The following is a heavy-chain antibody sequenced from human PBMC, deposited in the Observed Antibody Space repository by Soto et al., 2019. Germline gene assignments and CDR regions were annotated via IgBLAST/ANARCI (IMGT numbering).Heavy chain of an antibody. D-gene: IGHD2-2*02. Sequence: SENLSLTCAVSGDSINSSHWWNWVRQPPEKRLEWSGQISHSGRTTYNPSLKSRVTISVDTSKNQFSLKLSSVTAADTAIYYSARHSHFGCSSGSCYTDHWGQGTLVTVSS. CDR2: ISHSGRT. CDR3: ARHSHFGCSSGSCYTDH. CDR1: GDSINSSHW. V-gene: IGHV4-4*02. J-gene: IGHJ5*02.